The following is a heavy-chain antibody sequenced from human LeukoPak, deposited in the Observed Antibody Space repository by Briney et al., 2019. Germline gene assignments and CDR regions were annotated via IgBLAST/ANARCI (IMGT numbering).Heavy chain of an antibody. CDR1: GFTFDDYA. D-gene: IGHD6-19*01. J-gene: IGHJ6*02. CDR3: AKDIFLEKVAVDYYGMDV. CDR2: ISWNSGSI. Sequence: GGSLRLSCAASGFTFDDYAMHWVRQAPGKGLEWVSGISWNSGSIGYADSVKGRFTISRDNAKNSLYLQMNSQRAEDTALYYCAKDIFLEKVAVDYYGMDVWGQGTTVTVSS. V-gene: IGHV3-9*01.